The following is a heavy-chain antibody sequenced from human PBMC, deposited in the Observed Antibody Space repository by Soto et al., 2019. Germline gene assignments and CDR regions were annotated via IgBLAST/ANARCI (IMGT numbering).Heavy chain of an antibody. V-gene: IGHV3-13*05. Sequence: EVQLVESGGGLVQPGGSLRLSCEASGFTFRNYDMHWVRQGTGKGLEWVSGISSAGDPDYADSVAGRLTISRENAQNSFFLQMNSLRVGDTAVYYCARTDRDFYGLDVWGQWNTVIVSS. CDR3: ARTDRDFYGLDV. CDR2: ISSAGDP. CDR1: GFTFRNYD. J-gene: IGHJ6*02.